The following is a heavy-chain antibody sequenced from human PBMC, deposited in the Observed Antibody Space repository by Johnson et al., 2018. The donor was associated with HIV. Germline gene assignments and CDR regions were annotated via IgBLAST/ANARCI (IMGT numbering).Heavy chain of an antibody. CDR2: ISWNSDSI. CDR3: AKDKSTEWLLLRSPWSGFDI. CDR1: GFTFDDYA. Sequence: VQLVESGGGLVQPGRSLRLSCAASGFTFDDYAMHWVRQAPGKGLEWVSGISWNSDSIGHADSVQGRFTISRDNAKNSLYLQMNSLRPEDTALYYCAKDKSTEWLLLRSPWSGFDIWGQGTMVTVSS. D-gene: IGHD3-22*01. V-gene: IGHV3-9*01. J-gene: IGHJ3*02.